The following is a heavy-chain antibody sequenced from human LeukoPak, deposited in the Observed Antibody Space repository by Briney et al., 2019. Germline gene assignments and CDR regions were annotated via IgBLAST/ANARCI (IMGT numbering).Heavy chain of an antibody. Sequence: PSETLSLTCTVSGGSISSSSYYWGWIRQPPGKGLEWIGSIYYSGSTYYNPSLKSRVTISVDTSKNQFSLKLSSVTAADTAVYYCARVGAVAGTGYYYYMDVWGKGTTVTISS. CDR1: GGSISSSSYY. CDR3: ARVGAVAGTGYYYYMDV. J-gene: IGHJ6*03. CDR2: IYYSGST. V-gene: IGHV4-39*07. D-gene: IGHD6-19*01.